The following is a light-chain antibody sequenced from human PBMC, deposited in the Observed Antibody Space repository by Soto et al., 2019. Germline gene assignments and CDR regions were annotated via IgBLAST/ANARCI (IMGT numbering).Light chain of an antibody. CDR1: QSISSY. CDR3: QQSYSTPPT. Sequence: DIQMTQSPSSLSASVGDRVTITCRASQSISSYLNWYQQKPGKAPKLLIYGASSLQSGVPSRFSGSESGTDFNLTISSLQPEDFATDYCQQSYSTPPTFGGGTKVEIK. J-gene: IGKJ4*01. V-gene: IGKV1-39*01. CDR2: GAS.